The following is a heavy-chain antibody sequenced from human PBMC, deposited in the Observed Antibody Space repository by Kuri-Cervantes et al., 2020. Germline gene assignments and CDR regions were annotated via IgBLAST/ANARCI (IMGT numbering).Heavy chain of an antibody. D-gene: IGHD4-17*01. CDR3: ARDFYGDSNHFDY. CDR1: GFNFKAYS. CDR2: ISSSSSYI. V-gene: IGHV3-21*03. J-gene: IGHJ4*02. Sequence: GGSLRLSCAASGFNFKAYSMNWVRQAPGKGLEWVSSISSSSSYIYYADSVKGRFTISRDNAKNSLYLQMNSLRAEDTAVYYCARDFYGDSNHFDYWGQGTLVTVSS.